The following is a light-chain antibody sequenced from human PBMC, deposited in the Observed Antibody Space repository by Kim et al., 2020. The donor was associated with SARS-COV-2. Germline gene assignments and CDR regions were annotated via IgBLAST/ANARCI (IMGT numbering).Light chain of an antibody. Sequence: AVQLTQSPSFLSASIGDSVTFTCRASQVIISTVAWYQQQSGTAPKLLIHDASTLESGVPSRFSGRVSGTDFIFTITRLQAADSATYFSQQYSNTPITFGERTRREIK. CDR1: QVIIST. CDR3: QQYSNTPIT. CDR2: DAS. V-gene: IGKV1D-13*01. J-gene: IGKJ5*01.